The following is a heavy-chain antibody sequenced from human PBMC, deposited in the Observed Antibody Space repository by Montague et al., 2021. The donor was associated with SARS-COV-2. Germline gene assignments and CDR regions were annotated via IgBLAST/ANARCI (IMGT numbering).Heavy chain of an antibody. Sequence: CAISGDSVSSNIATWNWIRQSPSRGLEWLGRTYYRSKWYNDYAESVESRITIDPDTSKHQFSLHLNSVTPEDTAVYYCARIPVGSTYYFDFWGQGTLVTVSS. CDR3: ARIPVGSTYYFDF. D-gene: IGHD2-2*01. CDR2: TYYRSKWYN. V-gene: IGHV6-1*01. J-gene: IGHJ4*02. CDR1: GDSVSSNIAT.